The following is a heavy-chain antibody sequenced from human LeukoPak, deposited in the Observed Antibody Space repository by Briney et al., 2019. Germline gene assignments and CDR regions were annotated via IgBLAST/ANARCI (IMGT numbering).Heavy chain of an antibody. CDR3: ARDLYSGSYYDFDY. Sequence: GGSLRLSCAASGFTFSSYGMHWVRQAPGKGLEWVSAISGSGGSTYYADSVKGRFTISRDNSKNTLYLQMNSLRVEDTAVYYCARDLYSGSYYDFDYWGQGTLVTVSS. CDR1: GFTFSSYG. CDR2: ISGSGGST. D-gene: IGHD1-26*01. J-gene: IGHJ4*02. V-gene: IGHV3-23*01.